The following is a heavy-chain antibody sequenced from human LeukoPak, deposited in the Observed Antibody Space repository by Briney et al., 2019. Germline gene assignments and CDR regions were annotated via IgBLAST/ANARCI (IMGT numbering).Heavy chain of an antibody. CDR1: GGSISSYC. CDR2: IYYSGST. Sequence: SETLSLTCTVSGGSISSYCWSWIRQPPGKGLEWTGYIYYSGSTNYNPSLKSRVTISVDTSKNQFSLKLSSVTAADTAVYYCARMRGTTLFDYWGQGTLVTVSS. CDR3: ARMRGTTLFDY. V-gene: IGHV4-59*01. D-gene: IGHD2/OR15-2a*01. J-gene: IGHJ4*02.